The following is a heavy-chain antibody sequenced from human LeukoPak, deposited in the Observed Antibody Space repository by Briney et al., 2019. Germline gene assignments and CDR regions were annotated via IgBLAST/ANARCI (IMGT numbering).Heavy chain of an antibody. J-gene: IGHJ4*02. V-gene: IGHV3-21*01. CDR1: GFTFSSYS. CDR3: ARETWSLYYFDY. Sequence: GGSLRLSSAASGFTFSSYSMNWVRQAPGKGLEWVSSISSSSSYIYYADSVKGRFTISRGNAKNSLYLQMNSLRAEDTAVYYCARETWSLYYFDYWGQGTLVTVSS. D-gene: IGHD2-8*01. CDR2: ISSSSSYI.